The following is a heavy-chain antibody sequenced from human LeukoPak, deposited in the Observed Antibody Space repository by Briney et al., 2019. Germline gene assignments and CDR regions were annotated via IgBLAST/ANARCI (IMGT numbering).Heavy chain of an antibody. CDR2: ISWNSGSI. D-gene: IGHD6-13*01. J-gene: IGHJ4*02. Sequence: LRLSCAASGFTFDDYAMHWVRQAPGKGLEWVSGISWNSGSIGYADSVKGRFTISRDNAKNSLYLQMNSPRAEDTALYYCAKDPDSSSYLGHYFDYWGQGTLVTVSS. V-gene: IGHV3-9*01. CDR1: GFTFDDYA. CDR3: AKDPDSSSYLGHYFDY.